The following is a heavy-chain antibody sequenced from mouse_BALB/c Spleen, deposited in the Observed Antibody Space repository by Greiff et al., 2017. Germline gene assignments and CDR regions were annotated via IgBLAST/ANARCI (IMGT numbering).Heavy chain of an antibody. D-gene: IGHD2-4*01. Sequence: QVQLQQSAAELARPGASVKMSCKASGYTFTSYTMHWVKQRPGQGLEWIGYINPSSGYTEYNQKFKDKTTLTADKSSSTAYMQLSSLTSEDSAVYYCARGDYYDYDGGRSFAYWGQGTLVTVSA. J-gene: IGHJ3*01. CDR3: ARGDYYDYDGGRSFAY. CDR1: GYTFTSYT. CDR2: INPSSGYT. V-gene: IGHV1-4*02.